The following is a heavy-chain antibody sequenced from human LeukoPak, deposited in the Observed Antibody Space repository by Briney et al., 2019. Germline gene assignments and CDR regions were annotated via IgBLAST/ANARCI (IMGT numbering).Heavy chain of an antibody. CDR1: GGSISSYY. V-gene: IGHV4-4*07. CDR3: AGWLREAFDI. Sequence: PSETLSLTCTVSGGSISSYYWSWIPGPAGKGLEWIGRIYTSGSTNYNPSLKSRVTMSVDKSKNQCSLKLSSVVADDTGVYYCAGWLREAFDIWGQGTMVTVSS. D-gene: IGHD3-22*01. CDR2: IYTSGST. J-gene: IGHJ3*02.